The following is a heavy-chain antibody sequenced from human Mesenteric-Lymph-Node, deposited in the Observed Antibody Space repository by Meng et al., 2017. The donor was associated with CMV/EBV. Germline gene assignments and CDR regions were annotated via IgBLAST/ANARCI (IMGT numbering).Heavy chain of an antibody. D-gene: IGHD3-10*02. Sequence: GESLKISCAASGFIFSSSAMSWVRQGPGKGLEWVSGISGSGGSTYSADSVKGRFTISRDNSKNTLYLQMNSLRVEDTATYYCAKEYVHDSWGQGTQVTVSS. J-gene: IGHJ4*02. CDR2: ISGSGGST. CDR3: AKEYVHDS. CDR1: GFIFSSSA. V-gene: IGHV3-23*01.